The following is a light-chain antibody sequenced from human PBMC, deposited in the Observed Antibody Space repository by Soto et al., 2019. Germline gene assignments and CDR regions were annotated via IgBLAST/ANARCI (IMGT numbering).Light chain of an antibody. Sequence: QSVLTQPPSVSAAPGQKVTISCSGSSSNIGDNYVSWYQQLPGTAPKLLISEDYNRPSGIPDRFSGSKSGTSAALGITGLQTGDEGDYFCGTWDNSLTAWVFGGGTQADRP. J-gene: IGLJ7*01. CDR2: EDY. CDR3: GTWDNSLTAWV. V-gene: IGLV1-51*02. CDR1: SSNIGDNY.